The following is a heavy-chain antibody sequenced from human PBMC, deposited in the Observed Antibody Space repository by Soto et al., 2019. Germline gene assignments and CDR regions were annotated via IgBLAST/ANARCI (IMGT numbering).Heavy chain of an antibody. CDR3: AIGYSSSRGYYFDY. Sequence: GGSLRLSSVASVFTFSSYWREWGRQARGKGLVWVSRINSDGSSTSYADSVKGRFTISRDNAKNSLYLQMNSLSAEDTAVYYCAIGYSSSRGYYFDYWGQGTMVTVSS. CDR1: VFTFSSYW. D-gene: IGHD6-13*01. V-gene: IGHV3-74*01. J-gene: IGHJ4*02. CDR2: INSDGSST.